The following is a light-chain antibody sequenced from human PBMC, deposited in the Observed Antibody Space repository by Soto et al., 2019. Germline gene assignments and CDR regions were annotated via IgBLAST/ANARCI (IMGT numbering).Light chain of an antibody. Sequence: EIVLTRSPGTPSLSPGERATLSCRASQSVRSSSLVWYQQKSGQAPRLLIYGASARATGIPDRFSGSGSGTDFTLTISRLEPEDFAVYYCQQYGSSPWTFGQGTKVEIK. J-gene: IGKJ1*01. V-gene: IGKV3-20*01. CDR1: QSVRSSS. CDR3: QQYGSSPWT. CDR2: GAS.